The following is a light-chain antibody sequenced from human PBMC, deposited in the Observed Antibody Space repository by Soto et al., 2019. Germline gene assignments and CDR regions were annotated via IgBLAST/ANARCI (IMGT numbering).Light chain of an antibody. V-gene: IGKV3-20*01. J-gene: IGKJ5*01. CDR1: QSVRTY. CDR3: QQYGSSLIT. Sequence: ESVLTQSPGTLSLSPGERATLSCRASQSVRTYLAWYQVRPGQAPRLLIYGACSRATGIPDRFSGSGSGTDFTLTISRLEPEDFAVYYCQQYGSSLITFGQGTRLENK. CDR2: GAC.